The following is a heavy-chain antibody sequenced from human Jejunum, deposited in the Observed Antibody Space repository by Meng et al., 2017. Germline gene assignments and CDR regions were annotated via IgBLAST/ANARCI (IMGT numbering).Heavy chain of an antibody. D-gene: IGHD3-10*01. CDR2: ITSDGTIT. V-gene: IGHV3-74*01. Sequence: GQLVESGGGLVRPGGSLRLSFAASGFTFSSYWMHWVRQVPGKGLLWVSRITSDGTITDYADSVKGRFITSRDNALNTLFLQMNSLTSEDTAVYYCTRDFPSGQEWYFDLWGRGTLVTVSS. CDR3: TRDFPSGQEWYFDL. CDR1: GFTFSSYW. J-gene: IGHJ2*01.